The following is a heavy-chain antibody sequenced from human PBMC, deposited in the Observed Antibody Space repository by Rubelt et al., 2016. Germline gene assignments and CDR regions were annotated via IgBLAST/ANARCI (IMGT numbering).Heavy chain of an antibody. J-gene: IGHJ4*02. CDR1: GYRFTNYW. D-gene: IGHD5-12*01. Sequence: EVQLVQSGAEVKKPGESLKISCKGSGYRFTNYWIGWVRQMPGKGLEWMGIIHPGDSATRYSPSCQGQVTTSADKSINTAYLQWSSLKASDTAIYYCSRLMGYSTIDYWGQGTLVTVSS. CDR3: SRLMGYSTIDY. CDR2: IHPGDSAT. V-gene: IGHV5-51*01.